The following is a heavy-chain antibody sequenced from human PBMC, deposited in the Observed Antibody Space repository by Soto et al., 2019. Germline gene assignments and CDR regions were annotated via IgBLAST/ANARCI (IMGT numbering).Heavy chain of an antibody. D-gene: IGHD6-13*01. Sequence: GESLKISCKGSGYSFTSYWISWVRQMPGKGLEWMGRIDPSDSYTNYSPSFQGHVTISADKSISTAYLQWSSLKASDTAMYYCARHVAAAGTVYYYYYGMDVWGQGTTVTVSS. CDR1: GYSFTSYW. J-gene: IGHJ6*02. CDR3: ARHVAAAGTVYYYYYGMDV. V-gene: IGHV5-10-1*01. CDR2: IDPSDSYT.